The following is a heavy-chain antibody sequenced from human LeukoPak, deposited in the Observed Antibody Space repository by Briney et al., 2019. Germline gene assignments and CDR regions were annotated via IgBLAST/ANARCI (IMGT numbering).Heavy chain of an antibody. J-gene: IGHJ4*02. CDR3: ARGGPDSSGYYYYFDY. V-gene: IGHV3-33*01. D-gene: IGHD3-22*01. CDR2: IWYDGSNK. CDR1: GFTFSSYG. Sequence: GGSLGLSCAASGFTFSSYGMHWVRQAPGKGLEWVAVIWYDGSNKYYADSVKGRFTISRDNSKNTLYLQMNSLRAEDTAVYYCARGGPDSSGYYYYFDYWGQGTLVTVSS.